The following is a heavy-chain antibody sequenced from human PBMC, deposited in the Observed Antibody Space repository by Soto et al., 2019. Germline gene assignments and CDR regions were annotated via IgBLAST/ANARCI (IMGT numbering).Heavy chain of an antibody. V-gene: IGHV3-9*01. CDR2: ISWNSGNL. Sequence: EVQLVESVGGLVQPGRSLRLSCAASGFTFDDYAMHWVRQPPGKGLEWVSSISWNSGNLGYADSVKGRFTISRDNAKNSLYLQMNSLRGEDTALYYCAKGASTTVFAFNDYWGQGTLVTVSS. J-gene: IGHJ4*02. CDR1: GFTFDDYA. CDR3: AKGASTTVFAFNDY. D-gene: IGHD4-17*01.